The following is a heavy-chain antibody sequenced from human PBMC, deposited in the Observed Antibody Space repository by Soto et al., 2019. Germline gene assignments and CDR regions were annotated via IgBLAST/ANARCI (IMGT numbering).Heavy chain of an antibody. CDR3: ARRAAYGVGPTDY. CDR2: INPNSGGT. J-gene: IGHJ4*02. V-gene: IGHV1-2*04. D-gene: IGHD4-17*01. CDR1: GYTFTGYY. Sequence: ASVKVSCKASGYTFTGYYMHWVRQAPGQGLEWMGWINPNSGGTNYAQKFQGWVTMTRDTSISTAYMELSSLRSEDTAVYYCARRAAYGVGPTDYWGQGTLVTVSS.